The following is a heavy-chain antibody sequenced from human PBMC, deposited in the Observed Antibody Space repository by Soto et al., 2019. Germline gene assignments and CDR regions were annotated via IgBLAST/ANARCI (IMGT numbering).Heavy chain of an antibody. V-gene: IGHV4-59*01. J-gene: IGHJ6*02. CDR1: GGSISSYC. D-gene: IGHD5-12*01. CDR2: IYYNGST. CDR3: ARDRPARASGYPLSPPYYYYVMDV. Sequence: QVQLQESAPGLVKPSETLSLTCTVSGGSISSYCWSWIRQPTGKGMEWIGYIYYNGSTNYNPSLKSRVTISVDTSKNQFSLKLSSVTAADTAVYYCARDRPARASGYPLSPPYYYYVMDVWGQGTTVTVSS.